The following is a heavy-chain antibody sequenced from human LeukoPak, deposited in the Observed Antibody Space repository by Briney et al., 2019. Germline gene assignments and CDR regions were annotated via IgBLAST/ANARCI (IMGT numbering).Heavy chain of an antibody. V-gene: IGHV4-59*12. J-gene: IGHJ4*02. CDR1: GGSISSYY. CDR2: IYYSGST. CDR3: ARDGYYYDSSGFDY. Sequence: SETLSLPCTVSGGSISSYYWSWIRQPPGKGLEWIGYIYYSGSTNYNPSLKSRVTISVDTSKNQFSLKLSSVTAADTAVYYCARDGYYYDSSGFDYWGQGTLVTVSS. D-gene: IGHD3-22*01.